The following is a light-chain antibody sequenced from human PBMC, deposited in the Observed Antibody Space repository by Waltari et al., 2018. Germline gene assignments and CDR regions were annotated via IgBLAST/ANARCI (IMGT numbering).Light chain of an antibody. CDR2: GAS. CDR3: QQTYNTPRT. J-gene: IGKJ1*01. V-gene: IGKV1-39*01. CDR1: QSISSY. Sequence: DLQMTQSPSSLSASVGDRVTITCRASQSISSYLTWYQQKPGKAPNLLIYGASSLQSGVPSRFSGSGSGTAFTLTISSLQPEDFATYYCQQTYNTPRTFGQGTKVESK.